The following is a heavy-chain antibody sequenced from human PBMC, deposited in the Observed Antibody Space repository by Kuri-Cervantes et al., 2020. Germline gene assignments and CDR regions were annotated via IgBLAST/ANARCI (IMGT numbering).Heavy chain of an antibody. CDR3: SKDSLKLPFYY. CDR2: IKQDGSEK. J-gene: IGHJ4*02. D-gene: IGHD1-7*01. CDR1: GCTLSSYW. V-gene: IGHV3-7*01. Sequence: GESLKISCAASGCTLSSYWMSWVRQAPGKGLEWVANIKQDGSEKYYVDSVKSRFTISRDTSKNTLYLQMNSLRAEDTAVYYCSKDSLKLPFYYWGQGTLVTVSS.